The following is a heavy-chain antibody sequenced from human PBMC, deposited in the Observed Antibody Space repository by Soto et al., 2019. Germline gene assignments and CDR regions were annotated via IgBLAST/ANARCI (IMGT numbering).Heavy chain of an antibody. V-gene: IGHV3-11*01. CDR3: ATGVVPATKWGYYSYGLDV. D-gene: IGHD2-2*01. CDR2: ISSGGFIT. J-gene: IGHJ6*02. CDR1: GFTFSDYY. Sequence: GGSLRLSCAASGFTFSDYYMSWIRQAPGKGLEWVSYISSGGFITYYADSVKGRFTTSWDKAKNSLYLQMNTLSANDTAVYYCATGVVPATKWGYYSYGLDVWGQGTTVTVSS.